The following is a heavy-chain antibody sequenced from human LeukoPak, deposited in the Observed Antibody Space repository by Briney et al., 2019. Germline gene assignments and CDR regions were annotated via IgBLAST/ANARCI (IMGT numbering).Heavy chain of an antibody. CDR3: ARLKRNGYYDSSGYYFFDY. D-gene: IGHD3-22*01. V-gene: IGHV3-7*01. J-gene: IGHJ4*02. CDR2: IKQDGSEK. CDR1: GFTFSSYW. Sequence: GGSLRLSCAASGFTFSSYWMSWVRQAPGKGLEWVANIKQDGSEKYYVDSVKGRFTISRDNAKNSLYLQMNSLRAEDTAVYYCARLKRNGYYDSSGYYFFDYWGQGTLVTVSS.